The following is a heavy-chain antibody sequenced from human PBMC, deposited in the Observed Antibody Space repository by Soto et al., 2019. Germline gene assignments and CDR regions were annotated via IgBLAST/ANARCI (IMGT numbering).Heavy chain of an antibody. V-gene: IGHV4-34*01. J-gene: IGHJ6*02. CDR3: ARYCSGGSCDPSHYYYAMDV. Sequence: SETLSLTCAVYGGSFSGYYWSWIRQPPGKGLEWIGEINHSGSTNYNPSLKSRVTISVDTSKNQFSLKLSSVTAADTAVYYCARYCSGGSCDPSHYYYAMDVWGQGTTVTVSS. CDR2: INHSGST. CDR1: GGSFSGYY. D-gene: IGHD2-15*01.